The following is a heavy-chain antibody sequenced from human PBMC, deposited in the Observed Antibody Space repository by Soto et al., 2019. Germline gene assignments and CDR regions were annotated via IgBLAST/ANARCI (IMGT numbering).Heavy chain of an antibody. CDR3: AREEHIGYMDV. Sequence: PSETLSLTCTVSGGSISSYYWSWIRQPPGKGLEWIGYIYYSGSTNYNPSLKSRVTISVDTSKNQFSLKLSSVTAADTAVYYCAREEHIGYMDVWGKGTTVTVSS. CDR1: GGSISSYY. CDR2: IYYSGST. V-gene: IGHV4-59*01. D-gene: IGHD2-21*01. J-gene: IGHJ6*03.